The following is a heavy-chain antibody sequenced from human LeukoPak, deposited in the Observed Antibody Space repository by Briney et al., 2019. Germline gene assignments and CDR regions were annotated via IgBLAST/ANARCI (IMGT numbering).Heavy chain of an antibody. CDR2: ISHDGSNK. CDR3: ARVWRWLQFGPPDY. Sequence: GGSLRLSCAASGFTFSSYAMHWVRQAPGKGLEWVAVISHDGSNKYYADSVKGRFTISRDNSKNTLYLQMNSLRAEDTAVYYCARVWRWLQFGPPDYWGQGTLVTVSS. V-gene: IGHV3-30-3*01. D-gene: IGHD5-24*01. J-gene: IGHJ4*02. CDR1: GFTFSSYA.